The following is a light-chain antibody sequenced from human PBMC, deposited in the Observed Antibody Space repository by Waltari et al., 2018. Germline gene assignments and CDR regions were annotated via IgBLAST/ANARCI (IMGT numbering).Light chain of an antibody. Sequence: SYEVTQPPSVSVSPGQTATITCPGNTLGNRKVYWYQQKSGLSPVLVMYEDRLRPSGIPERFIGSNSANTATLTISGTQFMDEADYHCQTWDRNTAVFGGGTKLTVL. CDR3: QTWDRNTAV. CDR2: EDR. V-gene: IGLV3-1*01. J-gene: IGLJ2*01. CDR1: TLGNRK.